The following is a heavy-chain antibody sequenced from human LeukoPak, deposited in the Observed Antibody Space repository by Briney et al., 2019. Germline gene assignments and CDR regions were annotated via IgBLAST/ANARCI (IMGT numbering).Heavy chain of an antibody. Sequence: ASVKVSCKVSGYTLTELSMHWVRQAPGKGLEWMGGFDPEDDEIIYAQRFQGRVTMTEGASTDTAYMELRSLRSEDTAVYYCATETGNFYFYSWGQGTLVTVSS. J-gene: IGHJ4*02. D-gene: IGHD1-7*01. CDR2: FDPEDDEI. V-gene: IGHV1-24*01. CDR3: ATETGNFYFYS. CDR1: GYTLTELS.